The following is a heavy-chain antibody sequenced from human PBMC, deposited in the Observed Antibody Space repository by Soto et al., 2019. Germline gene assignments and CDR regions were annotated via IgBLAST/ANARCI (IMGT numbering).Heavy chain of an antibody. D-gene: IGHD1-7*01. Sequence: GGSMRLSCAASGFTLSTYARSWVRQAPGKGLELVSAISANGQGIYYADSVRGRFTISRDNSKNTIFLHMDSLRAEDTAVYYCAKDRNYPRDQFHYWGQGTLVTVSS. J-gene: IGHJ4*02. V-gene: IGHV3-23*01. CDR1: GFTLSTYA. CDR2: ISANGQGI. CDR3: AKDRNYPRDQFHY.